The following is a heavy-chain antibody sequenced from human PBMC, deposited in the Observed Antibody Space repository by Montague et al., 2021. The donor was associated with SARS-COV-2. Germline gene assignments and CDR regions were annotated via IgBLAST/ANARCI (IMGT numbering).Heavy chain of an antibody. V-gene: IGHV4-39*01. CDR1: GGSISSSSYY. J-gene: IGHJ3*02. CDR2: IYYSGST. CDR3: ASPMYYYDSSGSDAFDI. D-gene: IGHD3-22*01. Sequence: SETLSLTCTVSGGSISSSSYYWGWIRQPPGKGLEWIGSIYYSGSTYYNPSLKSRVTRSVDTSKNQFSLKLSSVAAADTAVYYCASPMYYYDSSGSDAFDIWGQGTMVTVSS.